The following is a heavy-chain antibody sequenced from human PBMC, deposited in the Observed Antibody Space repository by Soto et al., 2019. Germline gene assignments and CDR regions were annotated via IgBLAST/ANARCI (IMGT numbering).Heavy chain of an antibody. J-gene: IGHJ4*02. V-gene: IGHV1-69*01. CDR1: GGTFSSYA. CDR2: IIPILGTA. CDR3: ARGMDMITFGGAFDS. Sequence: QVQLVQSGAEVKKPGSSVKVSCKASGGTFSSYAISWVRQAPVQGLEWMGGIIPILGTANYAQKFQGRVTLTADESTSTAYMELSSLRSEDTAVYYCARGMDMITFGGAFDSWGQGTLVTVSS. D-gene: IGHD3-16*01.